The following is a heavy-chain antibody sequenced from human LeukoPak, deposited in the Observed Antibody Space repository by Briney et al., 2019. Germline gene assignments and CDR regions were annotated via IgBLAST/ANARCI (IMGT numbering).Heavy chain of an antibody. J-gene: IGHJ4*02. D-gene: IGHD3-3*01. CDR3: TRVISRLTIFGVVIEGAVDY. Sequence: RSLRLSCTASGFTFGGYAMSWVRQAPGKGLEWVGFIRSKAYGGKTEYAASVKGRFTISRDDSKSIAYLQMNSLKTEDTAVYYCTRVISRLTIFGVVIEGAVDYWGQGTLVTVSS. CDR2: IRSKAYGGKT. V-gene: IGHV3-49*04. CDR1: GFTFGGYA.